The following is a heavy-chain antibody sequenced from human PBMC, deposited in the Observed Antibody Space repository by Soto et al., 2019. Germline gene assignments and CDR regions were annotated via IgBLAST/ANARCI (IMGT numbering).Heavy chain of an antibody. J-gene: IGHJ4*02. CDR1: GGSISSYY. CDR2: IYYSGST. V-gene: IGHV4-59*01. Sequence: PSETLSLTLTVSGGSISSYYWSWIRQPPGKGLEWIGYIYYSGSTNYNHSLKSRFTISLDTSKNQFSLKLSSVTAADKAVYYCARSYCGGDCYSDYFDYWGQGTLVTVSS. CDR3: ARSYCGGDCYSDYFDY. D-gene: IGHD2-21*02.